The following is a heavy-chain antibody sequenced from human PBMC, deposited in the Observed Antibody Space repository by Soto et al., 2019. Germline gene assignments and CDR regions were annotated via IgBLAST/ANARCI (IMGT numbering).Heavy chain of an antibody. J-gene: IGHJ6*02. Sequence: QVQLVQSGAEVKKPGSSVKVSCKASGGTFSSYAISWVRQAPGQGLEWMGGIIPIFGTANYAQKFQGRVTITADESTSTAYMELSSLRSEDTAVYYCAREIFIVGVRPYYYYGMDVWGQGTTVTVSS. CDR3: AREIFIVGVRPYYYYGMDV. CDR2: IIPIFGTA. D-gene: IGHD1-26*01. V-gene: IGHV1-69*01. CDR1: GGTFSSYA.